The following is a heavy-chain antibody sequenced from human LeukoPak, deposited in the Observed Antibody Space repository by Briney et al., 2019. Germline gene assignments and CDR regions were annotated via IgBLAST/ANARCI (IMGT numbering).Heavy chain of an antibody. CDR2: MNPNSGNT. CDR1: GYTFTSYD. Sequence: ASVKVSCKASGYTFTSYDINWVRQATGQGLEWMGWMNPNSGNTGYAQKFQGRVTITRNTSISTAYMELSSLRSGDTAVYYCARQTQYCSGGSCLDAFDIWGQGTMVTVSS. V-gene: IGHV1-8*03. D-gene: IGHD2-15*01. CDR3: ARQTQYCSGGSCLDAFDI. J-gene: IGHJ3*02.